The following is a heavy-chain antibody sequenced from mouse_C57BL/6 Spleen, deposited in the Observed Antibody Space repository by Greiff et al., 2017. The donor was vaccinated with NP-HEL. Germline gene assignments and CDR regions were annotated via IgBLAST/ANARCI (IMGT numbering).Heavy chain of an antibody. V-gene: IGHV1-50*01. D-gene: IGHD1-1*01. Sequence: QVQLQQPGAELVKPGASVKLSCKASGYTFTSYWMQWVKQRPGQGLEWIGEIDPSDSYTNYNQKFKGKATLTVDTSSSTAYMQLSSLTSEDSAVYYCARVGHYYGSPYWGQGTTLTVSS. CDR1: GYTFTSYW. CDR2: IDPSDSYT. CDR3: ARVGHYYGSPY. J-gene: IGHJ2*01.